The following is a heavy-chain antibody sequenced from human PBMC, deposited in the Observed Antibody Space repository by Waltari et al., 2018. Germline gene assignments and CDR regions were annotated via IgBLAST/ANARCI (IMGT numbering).Heavy chain of an antibody. J-gene: IGHJ4*02. D-gene: IGHD2-8*01. Sequence: QVQLQESGPGLVKPSETLSLTCTVSGGSISSYYWSWIRQPAGKGLEWIGRIYTSGSTNYNPSLKGRVTLSVDTSKNHFSLKLSSVTAADTALYYGARDGQDIVRINWGQGTLVTVSS. V-gene: IGHV4-4*07. CDR3: ARDGQDIVRIN. CDR1: GGSISSYY. CDR2: IYTSGST.